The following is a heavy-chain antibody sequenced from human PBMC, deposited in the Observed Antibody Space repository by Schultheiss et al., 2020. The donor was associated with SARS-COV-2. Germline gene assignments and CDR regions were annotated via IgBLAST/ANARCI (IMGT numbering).Heavy chain of an antibody. J-gene: IGHJ5*02. CDR3: ARGRYNWNGYWFDP. D-gene: IGHD1-1*01. V-gene: IGHV1-8*02. Sequence: ASVKVSCKASGGTFSSYAISWVRQAPGQGLEWMGWINPNSGNTGYAQKFQGRVTMTRNTSISTAYMELSSLRSEDTAVYYCARGRYNWNGYWFDPWGQGTLVTVSS. CDR1: GGTFSSYA. CDR2: INPNSGNT.